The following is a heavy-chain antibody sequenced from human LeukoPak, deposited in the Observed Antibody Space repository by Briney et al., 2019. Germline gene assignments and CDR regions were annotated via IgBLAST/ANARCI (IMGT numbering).Heavy chain of an antibody. J-gene: IGHJ3*01. CDR3: ARLPNSGTYYDAVDL. D-gene: IGHD1-26*01. Sequence: NPSETLSLTCSVSGVSISSTSCYWGWIRQPPGKGLEWIGSVYSSGGTYYNPSLKTRVTISVDTSKSHFSLKLSSVTAADTAVYYCARLPNSGTYYDAVDLWGQGTMVTVSS. CDR1: GVSISSTSCY. CDR2: VYSSGGT. V-gene: IGHV4-39*02.